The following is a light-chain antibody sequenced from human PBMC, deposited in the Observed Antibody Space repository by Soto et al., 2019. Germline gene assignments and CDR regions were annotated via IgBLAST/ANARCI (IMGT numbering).Light chain of an antibody. CDR3: QQYGSSPPT. Sequence: ETVLTQSVGNLSLSPGERATLSCRASQSVSSSYLAWYQQKPGQAPRLLIYGASSRATGIPDRFSGSGSGTDFTLTISKLEPEDFAVYNCQQYGSSPPTFGQGTNVDIK. V-gene: IGKV3-20*01. J-gene: IGKJ1*01. CDR2: GAS. CDR1: QSVSSSY.